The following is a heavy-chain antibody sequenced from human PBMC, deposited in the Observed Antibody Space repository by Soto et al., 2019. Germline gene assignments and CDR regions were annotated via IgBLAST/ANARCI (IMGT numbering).Heavy chain of an antibody. CDR3: AGPLTSSAWSPPY. J-gene: IGHJ4*02. CDR2: INPSDGST. CDR1: GYTFSSYY. Sequence: ASVKVSYKASGYTFSSYYMHWVRQAPGQGLEWMGIINPSDGSTTYAQKFQGRVTMTRDTSTSTVYMELSSLRSEDTAVYFCAGPLTSSAWSPPYWGQGTLVTVS. D-gene: IGHD6-19*01. V-gene: IGHV1-46*01.